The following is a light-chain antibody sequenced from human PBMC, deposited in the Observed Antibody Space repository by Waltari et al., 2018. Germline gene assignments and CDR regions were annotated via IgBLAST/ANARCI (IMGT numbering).Light chain of an antibody. CDR1: QSVSSN. V-gene: IGKV3-15*01. CDR3: QQYNNWPPGDT. Sequence: EIVMTQSPATLSVSPGARATLSCRASQSVSSNLAWYQQKPGQAPRLLIYGASTRATGIPARFSGSGSGTEFTLTISSLQSEDFAVYYCQQYNNWPPGDTFGQGTKLEIK. J-gene: IGKJ2*01. CDR2: GAS.